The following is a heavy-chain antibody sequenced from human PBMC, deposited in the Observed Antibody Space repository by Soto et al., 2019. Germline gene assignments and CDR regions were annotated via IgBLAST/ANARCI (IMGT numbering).Heavy chain of an antibody. CDR3: AKVFYYYDSSGYYYFDY. V-gene: IGHV3-23*01. J-gene: IGHJ4*02. Sequence: EVQLLESGGGLVQPGGSLRLSCAASGFTFSSYAVSWVRQAPGKGPEWISSISGSGSTIYYADSVKGRFTISRDNSKNTLYLQMSGLGADDTAVYYCAKVFYYYDSSGYYYFDYWGQGTLVTVSS. CDR2: ISGSGSTI. CDR1: GFTFSSYA. D-gene: IGHD3-22*01.